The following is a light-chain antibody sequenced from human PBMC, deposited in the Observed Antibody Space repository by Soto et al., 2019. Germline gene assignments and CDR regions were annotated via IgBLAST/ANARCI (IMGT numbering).Light chain of an antibody. V-gene: IGLV2-14*01. CDR3: SSYTTNSPHVA. CDR2: DVS. CDR1: SSDVGGYNY. Sequence: QSALTQPASVSGSPGQSITISCTGTSSDVGGYNYVSWFQQHPGKAPKVMIYDVSDRPSGVSNRFSGAKSANTASLTISGLQAEDEDDYYCSSYTTNSPHVAFGGGTKLTVL. J-gene: IGLJ2*01.